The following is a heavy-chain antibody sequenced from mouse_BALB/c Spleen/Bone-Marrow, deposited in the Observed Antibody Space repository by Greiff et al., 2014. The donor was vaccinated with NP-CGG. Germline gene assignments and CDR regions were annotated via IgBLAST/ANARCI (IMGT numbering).Heavy chain of an antibody. D-gene: IGHD1-1*01. J-gene: IGHJ2*01. V-gene: IGHV3-6*02. Sequence: DVKLQESGPGLVKPSQSLSLTCSVTGDSITSGYYWNWIRQFPGNKLEWMGYISYDGSNNYNPSLKNRISITRDTSKNQFFLKLNSVTTEDTATYYCARDQLRFDYWGQGTTLTVSS. CDR3: ARDQLRFDY. CDR2: ISYDGSN. CDR1: GDSITSGYY.